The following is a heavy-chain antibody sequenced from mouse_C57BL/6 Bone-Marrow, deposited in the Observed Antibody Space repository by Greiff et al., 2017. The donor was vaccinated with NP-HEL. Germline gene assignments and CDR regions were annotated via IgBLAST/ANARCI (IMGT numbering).Heavy chain of an antibody. Sequence: EVQGVESGGGLVKPGGSLKLSCAASGFTFSSYAMSWVRQTPEKRLEWVATISDGGSYTYYPDNVKGRFTISRDNAKNNLYLQMSHLKSEDTAMYDCARGIATVPVDYWGQGTTLTVSS. CDR2: ISDGGSYT. CDR3: ARGIATVPVDY. J-gene: IGHJ2*01. CDR1: GFTFSSYA. V-gene: IGHV5-4*01. D-gene: IGHD1-1*01.